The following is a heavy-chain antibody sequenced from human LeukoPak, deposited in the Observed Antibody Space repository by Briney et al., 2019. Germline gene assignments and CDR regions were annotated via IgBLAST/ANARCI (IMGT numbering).Heavy chain of an antibody. CDR3: AKRSSDYYWGFDY. D-gene: IGHD3-22*01. CDR1: GFTFSNYA. Sequence: GGSLRLSCAASGFTFSNYAMNWVRQAPGKGLEWVSTIGGSGSSTYYADSVKGRFTISRDNPKNTLYLQMNSLRMDDTAVYYCAKRSSDYYWGFDYWGQGTLVTVSS. V-gene: IGHV3-23*01. CDR2: IGGSGSST. J-gene: IGHJ4*02.